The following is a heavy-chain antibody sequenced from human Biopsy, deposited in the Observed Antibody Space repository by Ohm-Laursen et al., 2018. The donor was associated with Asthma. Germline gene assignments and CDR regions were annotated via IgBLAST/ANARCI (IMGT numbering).Heavy chain of an antibody. Sequence: TLSLTCTVYGGSFSGHYWSWIRQPPGKGLEWIGEINHSGSTNYNPSLKSRVTISVDTSKNQFSLKLSSVTAADTAVYYCARAGQCSSTSCYNPGWFDPWGQGTLVTVSS. V-gene: IGHV4-34*01. J-gene: IGHJ5*02. D-gene: IGHD2-2*01. CDR3: ARAGQCSSTSCYNPGWFDP. CDR1: GGSFSGHY. CDR2: INHSGST.